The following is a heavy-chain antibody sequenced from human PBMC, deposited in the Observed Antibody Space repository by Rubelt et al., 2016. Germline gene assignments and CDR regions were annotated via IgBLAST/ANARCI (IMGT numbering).Heavy chain of an antibody. V-gene: IGHV4-39*07. CDR2: VYYSGSA. CDR3: AGYSSSYNWFDP. CDR1: GGSIGSSSYH. J-gene: IGHJ5*02. D-gene: IGHD6-13*01. Sequence: QLQLQESGPGLVKPSETLSLTCTVSGGSIGSSSYHWGWIRQPPGKGLEWIGSVYYSGSAYYNPFLKSRVTISVDTSKNQCSRKLSSVTAADTAVYYCAGYSSSYNWFDPWGQGTLVTVSS.